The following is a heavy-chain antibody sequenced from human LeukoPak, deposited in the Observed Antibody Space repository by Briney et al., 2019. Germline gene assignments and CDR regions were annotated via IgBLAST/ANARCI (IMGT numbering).Heavy chain of an antibody. J-gene: IGHJ4*02. D-gene: IGHD6-19*01. CDR3: ARVFSVAGTFDY. CDR2: IYTSGNT. Sequence: SETLSPTCTVSGGSFSIYYWSWIWQPAGKGLEWIGRIYTSGNTYYNPSLKSRVTMSVDTSKNQFSLNLSSVTAADTAVYYCARVFSVAGTFDYWGQGTLVTVSS. CDR1: GGSFSIYY. V-gene: IGHV4-4*07.